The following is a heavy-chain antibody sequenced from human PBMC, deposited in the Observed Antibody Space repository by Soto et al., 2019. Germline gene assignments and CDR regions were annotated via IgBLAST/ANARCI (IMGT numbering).Heavy chain of an antibody. D-gene: IGHD2-2*01. J-gene: IGHJ5*02. CDR2: MNPNSGNT. CDR3: ARDAPGGYCSSTSCYDWFAP. V-gene: IGHV1-8*01. CDR1: GYTFTSYD. Sequence: ASVKVSCKASGYTFTSYDINWVRQATGQGLEWMGWMNPNSGNTGYAQKFQGRVTMTRNTSISTAYMELSSLRSEDTAVYYCARDAPGGYCSSTSCYDWFAPWGQGTLVTVSS.